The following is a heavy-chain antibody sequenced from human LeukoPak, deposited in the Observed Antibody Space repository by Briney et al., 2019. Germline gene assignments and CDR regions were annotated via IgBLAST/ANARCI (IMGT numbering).Heavy chain of an antibody. CDR3: ARDQEAFDY. J-gene: IGHJ4*02. V-gene: IGHV1-46*01. CDR2: IYPRDGST. Sequence: ASVKVSRKASGYSFTSNYIHWARQAPGQGLEWMGMIYPRDGSTSYAQKFQGRVTVTRDTSTSTVHMELSGLRSEDTAVYYCARDQEAFDYWGQGTLVTVSS. CDR1: GYSFTSNY.